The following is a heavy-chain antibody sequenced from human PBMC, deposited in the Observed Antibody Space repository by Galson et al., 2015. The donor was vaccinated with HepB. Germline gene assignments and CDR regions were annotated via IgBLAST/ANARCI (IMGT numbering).Heavy chain of an antibody. CDR2: ISYDGSNK. J-gene: IGHJ4*02. CDR3: NCYDSSGYLDY. Sequence: SLRLSCAASGFTFSSYGMHWVRQAPGKGLEWVAVISYDGSNKYYADSVKGRFTISRDNSKNTLYLQMNSLRAEDTAVYYCNCYDSSGYLDYWGQGTLVTVSS. CDR1: GFTFSSYG. V-gene: IGHV3-30*03. D-gene: IGHD3-22*01.